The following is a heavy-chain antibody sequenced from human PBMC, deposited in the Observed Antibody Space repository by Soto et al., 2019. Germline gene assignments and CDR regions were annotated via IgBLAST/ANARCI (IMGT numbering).Heavy chain of an antibody. V-gene: IGHV5-10-1*01. CDR1: GYSFTSYW. CDR2: IDPSDSYT. J-gene: IGHJ6*02. CDR3: ASPRSSSWSSSYYYGMDV. Sequence: GESLKISCKGSGYSFTSYWISWVRQMPGKGLEWMGRIDPSDSYTNYSPSFQGHVTISADKSISTAYLQWSSLKASATDMYYCASPRSSSWSSSYYYGMDVWGQGTTVTVSS. D-gene: IGHD1-26*01.